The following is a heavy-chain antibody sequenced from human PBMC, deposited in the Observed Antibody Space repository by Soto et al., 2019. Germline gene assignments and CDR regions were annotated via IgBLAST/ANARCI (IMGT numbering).Heavy chain of an antibody. CDR2: IITDGSST. J-gene: IGHJ6*03. D-gene: IGHD1-26*01. CDR3: ATGLSTRGYYMDA. V-gene: IGHV3-74*01. Sequence: EVQLVESGGGLVQPGGSLILSCAASGFSFSIYWMHWVRQAPGKGLVWVSRIITDGSSTSYADSVKGRFTISRDNAKNTLYLQMNSLRDEDTAVYYCATGLSTRGYYMDAWGKGTTVTVSS. CDR1: GFSFSIYW.